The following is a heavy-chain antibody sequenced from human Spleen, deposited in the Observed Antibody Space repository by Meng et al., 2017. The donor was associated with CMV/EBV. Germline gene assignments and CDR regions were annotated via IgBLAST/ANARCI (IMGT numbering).Heavy chain of an antibody. D-gene: IGHD1-26*01. J-gene: IGHJ1*01. Sequence: FTSYEMHWARQAPGQGREWMGKINPRGGSTSYAQKFQGRVTMTRDTSTSTVYMELSSLRSEDTAVYYGARDDEVGAHEAILFQRWGQGTLVTVSS. V-gene: IGHV1-46*01. CDR3: ARDDEVGAHEAILFQR. CDR2: INPRGGST. CDR1: FTSYE.